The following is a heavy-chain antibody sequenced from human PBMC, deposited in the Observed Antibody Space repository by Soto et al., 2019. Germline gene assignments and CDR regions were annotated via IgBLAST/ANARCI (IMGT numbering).Heavy chain of an antibody. CDR3: ATQELGGSYVYTFDP. V-gene: IGHV4-39*01. J-gene: IGHJ5*02. D-gene: IGHD1-26*01. CDR1: GGSITSSSYY. Sequence: QLNLRESGPGLVKPSETLSLTCTVSGGSITSSSYYWGWIRQPPGKGLEWIGSIYYSGSTYYNPSLKSRVTISVDTSKNQFSLKLSAVTAADTAVYYCATQELGGSYVYTFDPWGQGTLVTVSS. CDR2: IYYSGST.